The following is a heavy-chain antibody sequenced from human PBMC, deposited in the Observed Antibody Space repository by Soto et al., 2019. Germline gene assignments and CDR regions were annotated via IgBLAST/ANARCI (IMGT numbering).Heavy chain of an antibody. J-gene: IGHJ4*02. CDR2: INPSGGST. CDR3: AREAYGSGKNFDY. V-gene: IGHV1-46*01. Sequence: GASVKVSCKASGYTFTSYYMHWVRQAPGQRLEWMGMINPSGGSTKYAQKFQGRVTITRDTSASTAYMELSSLRSEDTAVYYCAREAYGSGKNFDYWGQGTLVTVSS. D-gene: IGHD3-10*01. CDR1: GYTFTSYY.